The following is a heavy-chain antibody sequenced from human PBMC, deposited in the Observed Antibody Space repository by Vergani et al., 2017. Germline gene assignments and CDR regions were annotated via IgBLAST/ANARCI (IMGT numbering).Heavy chain of an antibody. CDR1: GGSTSSYY. D-gene: IGHD3-22*01. V-gene: IGHV4-59*01. CDR3: ARSQXYDSSGYYPGWFDP. J-gene: IGHJ5*02. CDR2: IYYSGST. Sequence: QVQLQESGPGLVKPSETLALTCTVSGGSTSSYYWSWIRQPPGKGLEWIGYIYYSGSTNYNPSLKSRVTISVDTSKNQFSLKLSSVTAADTAVYYCARSQXYDSSGYYPGWFDPWGQGTLVTVSS.